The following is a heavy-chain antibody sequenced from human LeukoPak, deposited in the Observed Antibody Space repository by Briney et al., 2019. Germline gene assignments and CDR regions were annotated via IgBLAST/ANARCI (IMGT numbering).Heavy chain of an antibody. CDR2: IYSGGGT. CDR1: GFTVSSNY. Sequence: GGSLRLSCAASGFTVSSNYMSWVRQAPGKGLEWVSVIYSGGGTYYADSVKGRFTISRDNSKNTLYLQMNSLRAEDTAVYYCAREAKTYYYYGMDVWGQGTTVTVSS. CDR3: AREAKTYYYYGMDV. J-gene: IGHJ6*02. V-gene: IGHV3-66*01.